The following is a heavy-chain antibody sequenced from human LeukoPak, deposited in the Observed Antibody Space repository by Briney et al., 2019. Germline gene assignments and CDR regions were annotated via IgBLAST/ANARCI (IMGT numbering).Heavy chain of an antibody. Sequence: GGSLRLSCAASGFTFSKAWMSWVRQAPGEGLEWVSGIGYTGDSTFYADSVKGRFTVSRDSSKNTLFLHMNSLRAEDTALYYCAKSPTVDAAFDIWGQGTMVTVSS. J-gene: IGHJ3*02. CDR3: AKSPTVDAAFDI. V-gene: IGHV3-23*01. CDR2: IGYTGDST. CDR1: GFTFSKAW. D-gene: IGHD4-23*01.